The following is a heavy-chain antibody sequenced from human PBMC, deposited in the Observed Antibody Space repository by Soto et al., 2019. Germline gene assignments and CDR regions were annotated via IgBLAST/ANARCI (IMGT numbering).Heavy chain of an antibody. V-gene: IGHV4-31*03. Sequence: SETLSLTCTVSGGSISSGGYYWSWIRQHPGKGLEWIGYIYYSGSTYYNPSLKSRVTISVDTSKNQFSLKLSSVTAADTAVYYCARDWRGYSYGYYYYYGMDVWGQGTTVAVSS. J-gene: IGHJ6*02. D-gene: IGHD5-18*01. CDR3: ARDWRGYSYGYYYYYGMDV. CDR2: IYYSGST. CDR1: GGSISSGGYY.